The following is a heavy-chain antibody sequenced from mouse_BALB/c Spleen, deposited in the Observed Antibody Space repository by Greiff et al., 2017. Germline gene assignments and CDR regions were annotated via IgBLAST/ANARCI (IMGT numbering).Heavy chain of an antibody. CDR2: IDPANGNT. CDR3: ARGFMITPFDY. V-gene: IGHV14-3*02. Sequence: VQLQQSGAELVKPGASVKLSCTASGFNIKDTYMHWVKQRPEQGLEWIGRIDPANGNTKYDPKFQGKATITADTSSNTAYLQLSSLTSEDTAVYYCARGFMITPFDYWGQGTTLTVSS. D-gene: IGHD2-4*01. CDR1: GFNIKDTY. J-gene: IGHJ2*01.